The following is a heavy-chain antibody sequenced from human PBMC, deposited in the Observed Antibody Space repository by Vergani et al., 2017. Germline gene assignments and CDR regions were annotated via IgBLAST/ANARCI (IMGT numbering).Heavy chain of an antibody. D-gene: IGHD3-22*01. CDR3: ARSEISGYYLHYFDY. CDR2: INHSGST. CDR1: GGSFSGYY. Sequence: QVQLQQWGAGLLKPSETLSLTCAVYGGSFSGYYWSWIRQPPGKGLEWIGEINHSGSTNYNPSLKSRVTISLDTSKNQFSLKLSSVTAADTAVYYCARSEISGYYLHYFDYWGQGTLVTVSS. J-gene: IGHJ4*02. V-gene: IGHV4-34*01.